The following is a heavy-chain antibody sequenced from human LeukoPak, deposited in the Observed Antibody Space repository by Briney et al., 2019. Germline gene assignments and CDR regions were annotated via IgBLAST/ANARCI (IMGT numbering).Heavy chain of an antibody. D-gene: IGHD2-2*01. Sequence: GSLRLSCAASGFTFSSYAMSWVRQAPGKGLEWVSAISGSGGSTYYADSVKGRFTISRDNSKSTLYLQMNSLRAEDTAVYYCAKDPDFYCSSTSCYSLYFDYWGQGTLVTVSS. V-gene: IGHV3-23*01. CDR1: GFTFSSYA. CDR3: AKDPDFYCSSTSCYSLYFDY. CDR2: ISGSGGST. J-gene: IGHJ4*02.